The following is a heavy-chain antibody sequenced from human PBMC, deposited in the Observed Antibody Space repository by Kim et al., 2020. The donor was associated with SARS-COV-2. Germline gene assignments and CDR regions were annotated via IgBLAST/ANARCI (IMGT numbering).Heavy chain of an antibody. CDR3: ASTSPLYCSGGSCYSEGANNDHYYYMDV. CDR1: GGSISSGGYY. J-gene: IGHJ6*03. D-gene: IGHD2-15*01. Sequence: SETLSLTCTVSGGSISSGGYYWSWIRQHPGKGLEWIGYIYYSGSTYYNPSLKSRVTISVDTSKNQFSLKLSSVTAADTAVYYCASTSPLYCSGGSCYSEGANNDHYYYMDVWGKGTTVTVSS. CDR2: IYYSGST. V-gene: IGHV4-31*03.